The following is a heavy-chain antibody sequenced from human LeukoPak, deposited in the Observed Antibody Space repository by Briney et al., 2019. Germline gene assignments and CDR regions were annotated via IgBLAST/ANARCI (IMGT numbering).Heavy chain of an antibody. CDR1: GFAFSTYW. V-gene: IGHV3-7*01. Sequence: GGSLRLSCAASGFAFSTYWMHWVRQAPGKGLEWVANIKQDGSEKYYVDSVKGRFTISRDNAKNLLYLQMNSLRAEDTAVYYCAREASQYYDFWSGYSPGYYYYMDVWGKGTTVTVSS. J-gene: IGHJ6*03. CDR2: IKQDGSEK. D-gene: IGHD3-3*01. CDR3: AREASQYYDFWSGYSPGYYYYMDV.